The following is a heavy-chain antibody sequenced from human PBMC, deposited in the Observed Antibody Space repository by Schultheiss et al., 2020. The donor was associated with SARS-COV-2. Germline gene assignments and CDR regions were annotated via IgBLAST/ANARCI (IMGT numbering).Heavy chain of an antibody. CDR3: AKDQETPYSSSWGGMDV. V-gene: IGHV3-30*18. CDR1: GFTFSSYG. CDR2: ISYDGSNK. D-gene: IGHD6-13*01. J-gene: IGHJ6*02. Sequence: GGSLRLSCAASGFTFSSYGMHWVRQAPGKGLEWMAVISYDGSNKYYADSVKGRFTISRDNSKNTLYLQMNSPRAEDTAVYYCAKDQETPYSSSWGGMDVWGQGTTVTVAS.